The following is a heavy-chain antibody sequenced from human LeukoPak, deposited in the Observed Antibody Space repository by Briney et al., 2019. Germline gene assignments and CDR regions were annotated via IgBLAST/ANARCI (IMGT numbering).Heavy chain of an antibody. CDR2: IYYSGST. D-gene: IGHD6-13*01. Sequence: SETLSLTCTVSGGSINSYYWSWIRQPPGNGLEWIGYIYYSGSTNYNPSLKSRVTISVDTSKNQFSLKLSSVTAADTAVYYCARGLAAAGTSYFDYWGQGTLVTVSS. CDR1: GGSINSYY. J-gene: IGHJ4*02. CDR3: ARGLAAAGTSYFDY. V-gene: IGHV4-59*01.